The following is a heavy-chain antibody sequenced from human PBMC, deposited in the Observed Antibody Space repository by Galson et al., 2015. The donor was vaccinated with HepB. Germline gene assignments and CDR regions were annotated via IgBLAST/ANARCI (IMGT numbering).Heavy chain of an antibody. D-gene: IGHD3-10*01. J-gene: IGHJ3*02. V-gene: IGHV1-24*01. CDR1: GFTLTELS. CDR2: FNPEDGET. Sequence: SVKVSCKVSGFTLTELSMHWVRQAPGKGLEWMGGFNPEDGETIYAQKFQGRVSMTEDPSTDTAYMELSSLRSEDTAVYYCATVDYGLPPGSLKGAFDIWGQGTMVTVSS. CDR3: ATVDYGLPPGSLKGAFDI.